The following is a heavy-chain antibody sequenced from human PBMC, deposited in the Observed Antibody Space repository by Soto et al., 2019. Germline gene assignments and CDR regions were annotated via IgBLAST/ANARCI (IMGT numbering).Heavy chain of an antibody. CDR3: ARAAAVDTAMGPYYYNGMDV. CDR2: INAGNGNT. Sequence: ASVKVSCKASGYTFTSYAMHWVRQAPGQRLEWMGWINAGNGNTKYSQKFQGRVTITRDTSASTAYMELSSLRSEDTAVYYCARAAAVDTAMGPYYYNGMDVWGQGTTVTVSS. D-gene: IGHD5-18*01. V-gene: IGHV1-3*01. J-gene: IGHJ6*02. CDR1: GYTFTSYA.